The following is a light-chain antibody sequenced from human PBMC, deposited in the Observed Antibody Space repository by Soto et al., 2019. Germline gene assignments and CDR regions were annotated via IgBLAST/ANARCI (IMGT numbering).Light chain of an antibody. CDR2: DDS. Sequence: SYELTQPPSASVAPGQTARLTCGGNNIGSKGVHWYQQKPGQAPVLVVYDDSDRPSGIPERFSGSNSGNTATLTISRVEAGDEADYYCQVWDTSSDHVVFGGGTKLTVL. V-gene: IGLV3-21*02. CDR1: NIGSKG. CDR3: QVWDTSSDHVV. J-gene: IGLJ2*01.